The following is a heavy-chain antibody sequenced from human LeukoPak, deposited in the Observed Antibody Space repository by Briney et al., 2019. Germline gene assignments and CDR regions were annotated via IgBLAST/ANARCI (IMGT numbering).Heavy chain of an antibody. CDR3: ARTLRYYYGMDV. CDR1: GGSISSYY. CDR2: IYYSGST. Sequence: SETLSLTCTVSGGSISSYYWSWIRQPPGKGLEWIGYIYYSGSTNYNPSLKSRVTISVDTSKKQFSLKLSSVTAADTAVYYCARTLRYYYGMDVWGQGTTVTVSS. D-gene: IGHD3-16*01. V-gene: IGHV4-59*01. J-gene: IGHJ6*02.